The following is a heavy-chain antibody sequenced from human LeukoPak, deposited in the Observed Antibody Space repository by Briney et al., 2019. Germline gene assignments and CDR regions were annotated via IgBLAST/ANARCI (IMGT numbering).Heavy chain of an antibody. V-gene: IGHV4-59*08. Sequence: KPSETLSLTCTVSGDSISSYYWSWIRQPPGKGLEWIGYIYHSGNTNSNPSLKSRVTISVDTTKNQFSLKLSSVTAADTAVYYCARSIIVVVAAGALDIWGQGTVVTVSS. D-gene: IGHD2-21*02. J-gene: IGHJ3*02. CDR2: IYHSGNT. CDR3: ARSIIVVVAAGALDI. CDR1: GDSISSYY.